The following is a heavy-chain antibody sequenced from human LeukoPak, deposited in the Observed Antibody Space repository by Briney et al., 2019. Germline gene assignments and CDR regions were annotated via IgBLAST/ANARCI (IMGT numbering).Heavy chain of an antibody. V-gene: IGHV4-61*02. D-gene: IGHD2-15*01. CDR1: GGSISSSSYY. Sequence: SETLSLTCTVSGGSISSSSYYWSWIRQPAGKGLEWIGRIYTSGSTNYNPSLKSRVTISVDTSKNQFSLKLSSVTAADTAVYYCARERYCSGGSCYPRGPYYYYYMDVWGKGTTVTISS. CDR3: ARERYCSGGSCYPRGPYYYYYMDV. J-gene: IGHJ6*03. CDR2: IYTSGST.